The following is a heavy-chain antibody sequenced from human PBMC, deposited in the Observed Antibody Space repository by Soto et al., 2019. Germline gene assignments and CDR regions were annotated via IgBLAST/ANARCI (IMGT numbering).Heavy chain of an antibody. J-gene: IGHJ4*02. V-gene: IGHV3-23*01. CDR2: ISGSGGRT. D-gene: IGHD4-17*01. Sequence: GGFLRPPGGASGFTVSSYAMRWVPPAPRKGLEWVSAISGSGGRTYYADSVKGRFTISRDNSKNTLYLQMNSLRAEDTAVYYCAKEPVNDSGDYYADYWGQGAVVTISS. CDR1: GFTVSSYA. CDR3: AKEPVNDSGDYYADY.